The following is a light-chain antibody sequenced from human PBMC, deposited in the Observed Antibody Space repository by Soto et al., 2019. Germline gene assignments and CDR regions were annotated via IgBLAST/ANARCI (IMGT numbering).Light chain of an antibody. CDR3: QQYNNWPRAT. CDR2: RTS. CDR1: QSISSN. J-gene: IGKJ4*01. Sequence: GVTQSSATVSVSPGERATLSCRASQSISSNLAWYQQKPGQAPRLLMFRTSSRATGFPARFSGSGSGTEFNLTISSLQSEDFGVYYCQQYNNWPRATFGGGTKVDIK. V-gene: IGKV3-15*01.